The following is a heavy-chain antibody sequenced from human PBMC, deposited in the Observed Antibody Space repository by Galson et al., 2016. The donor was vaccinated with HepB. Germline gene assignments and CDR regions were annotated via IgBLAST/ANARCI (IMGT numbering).Heavy chain of an antibody. D-gene: IGHD5-24*01. Sequence: SVKVSCKASGYTFTSYGISWVRQAPGQGLEWMGWISVYNGNTNYAQNLQGRVTMTTDTSTTTAYMELRSLRSDDTAVYYCARWLRGLQLYYGMDVWGQGTTVTVSS. CDR1: GYTFTSYG. J-gene: IGHJ6*02. V-gene: IGHV1-18*01. CDR2: ISVYNGNT. CDR3: ARWLRGLQLYYGMDV.